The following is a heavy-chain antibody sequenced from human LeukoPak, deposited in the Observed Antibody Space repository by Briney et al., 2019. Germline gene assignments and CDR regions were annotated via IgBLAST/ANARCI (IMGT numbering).Heavy chain of an antibody. V-gene: IGHV1-3*01. CDR2: INAGNGNT. CDR3: ARESIVVVPAAIPQIPEYFQH. CDR1: GYTFTGYA. J-gene: IGHJ1*01. D-gene: IGHD2-2*02. Sequence: GASVKVSCKASGYTFTGYAMHWVRQAPGQRLEWMGWINAGNGNTKYSQKFQGRVTITRDTSASTAYMELSSLRSEDTAVYYCARESIVVVPAAIPQIPEYFQHWGQGTLVTVSS.